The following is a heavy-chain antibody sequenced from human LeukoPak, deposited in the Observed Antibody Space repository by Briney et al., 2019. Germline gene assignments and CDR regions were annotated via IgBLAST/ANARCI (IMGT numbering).Heavy chain of an antibody. V-gene: IGHV1-2*06. CDR2: INPNSGGT. CDR1: GYTLTGYY. D-gene: IGHD3-3*01. CDR3: ARGRVPYDAFDI. J-gene: IGHJ3*02. Sequence: ASVKVSCKASGYTLTGYYMHCVRQAPGQGLEWMGRINPNSGGTNYAQKFQGRVTMTRDTSISTAYMELSRLRSDDTAVYYCARGRVPYDAFDIWGQGTMVTVSS.